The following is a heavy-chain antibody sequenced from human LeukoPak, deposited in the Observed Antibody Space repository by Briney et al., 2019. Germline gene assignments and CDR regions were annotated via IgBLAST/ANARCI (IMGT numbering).Heavy chain of an antibody. CDR2: ISYDGSNK. D-gene: IGHD2-21*01. J-gene: IGHJ1*01. V-gene: IGHV3-30-3*01. CDR1: GFTFSSYA. CDR3: ARGLGDRLF. Sequence: GGSLRLSCAASGFTFSSYAVHWVRQAPGKGLEWVAVISYDGSNKYYADSVKGRFTISRDNSKNTLYLQMNSLRAEDTAVYYCARGLGDRLFWGQGTLVTVSS.